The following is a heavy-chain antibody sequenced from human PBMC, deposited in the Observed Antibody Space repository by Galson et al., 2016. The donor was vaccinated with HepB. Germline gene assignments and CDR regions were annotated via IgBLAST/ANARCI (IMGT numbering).Heavy chain of an antibody. Sequence: SLRLSCAASGFTFSSYAITWVRQAPGKGLEWVVAISGAGGSTSYADSVKGRLTVSRDNSLNMVYLHMDNLRVDDTGVYYCARAPPREQWLVTPFEVWGQGALVIGSS. V-gene: IGHV3-23*01. CDR3: ARAPPREQWLVTPFEV. J-gene: IGHJ1*01. CDR1: GFTFSSYA. CDR2: ISGAGGST. D-gene: IGHD6-19*01.